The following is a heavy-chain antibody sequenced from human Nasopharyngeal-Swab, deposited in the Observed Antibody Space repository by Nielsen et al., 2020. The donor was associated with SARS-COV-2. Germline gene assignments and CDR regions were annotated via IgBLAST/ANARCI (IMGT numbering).Heavy chain of an antibody. D-gene: IGHD6-13*01. V-gene: IGHV1-3*01. Sequence: ASVKISCKASGYTFTSYAMHWVRQAPGQRLEWMGWINADNGNTKYSQKFQGRVTITRDTSASTAYMELSSLRSDDTAVYYCARAVFLTRKVAAAGTLGDYWGQGTLVTVSS. CDR1: GYTFTSYA. J-gene: IGHJ4*02. CDR3: ARAVFLTRKVAAAGTLGDY. CDR2: INADNGNT.